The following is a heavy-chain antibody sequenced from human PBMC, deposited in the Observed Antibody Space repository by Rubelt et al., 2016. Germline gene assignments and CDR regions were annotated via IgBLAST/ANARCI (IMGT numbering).Heavy chain of an antibody. Sequence: ASGYTFTGYYMHWVRQAPGQGLEWMGRINPNSGGTNYAQKFQGRVTMTRDTSISTAYMELSRLRSDDTAVYYCARVSSGWSDYWGQGTLVTVSS. D-gene: IGHD6-19*01. CDR3: ARVSSGWSDY. J-gene: IGHJ4*02. CDR1: GYTFTGYY. CDR2: INPNSGGT. V-gene: IGHV1-2*06.